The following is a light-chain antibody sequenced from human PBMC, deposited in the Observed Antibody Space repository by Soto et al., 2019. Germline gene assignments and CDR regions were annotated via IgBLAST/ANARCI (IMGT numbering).Light chain of an antibody. CDR3: QQYGSSPHT. CDR2: GAS. V-gene: IGKV3-20*01. Sequence: EIVLTQSPGTLSLSPGERATLSCRASQSVSSSYFAWYQQKPGQAPRLLIYGASNRATGIPDRFSGSGSGTDFSLTISRLEPEDFAVYYCQQYGSSPHTFGQGTKVDI. J-gene: IGKJ2*01. CDR1: QSVSSSY.